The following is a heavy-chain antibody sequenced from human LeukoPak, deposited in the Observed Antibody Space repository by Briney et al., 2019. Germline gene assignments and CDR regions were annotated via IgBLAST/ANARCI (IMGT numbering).Heavy chain of an antibody. CDR1: GASISNYY. J-gene: IGHJ4*02. Sequence: SETLSPTCTVSGASISNYYWTWIRQPPGKGLEWIGYIYYSGSTNYRPSLKSRVTISVDTSKNQVSLRLRSVTAADTAVYYCARVTGYRIEDYFDYWGQGTLVTVSS. D-gene: IGHD6-13*01. CDR2: IYYSGST. V-gene: IGHV4-59*01. CDR3: ARVTGYRIEDYFDY.